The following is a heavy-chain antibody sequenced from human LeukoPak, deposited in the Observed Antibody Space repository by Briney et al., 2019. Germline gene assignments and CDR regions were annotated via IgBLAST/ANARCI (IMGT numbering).Heavy chain of an antibody. V-gene: IGHV4-59*01. Sequence: SETLSLTYTVSGGSISSYYWSWIRQPPGQGLEWIGYIYYSGSTNYNPSLKSRVTISVDTSKNQFSLKLSSVTAADTAVYYCAREARNLKEYYYYYMDVWGKGTTVTVSS. CDR1: GGSISSYY. CDR2: IYYSGST. CDR3: AREARNLKEYYYYYMDV. D-gene: IGHD6-6*01. J-gene: IGHJ6*03.